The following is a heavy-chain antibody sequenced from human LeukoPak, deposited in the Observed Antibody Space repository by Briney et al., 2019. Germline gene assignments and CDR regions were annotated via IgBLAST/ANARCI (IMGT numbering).Heavy chain of an antibody. CDR1: GYTFTSYG. V-gene: IGHV1-18*01. Sequence: ASVKVSCTASGYTFTSYGISWVRQAPGQGLEWMGWISAYNGNTNYAQKLQGRVTMTTDTSTSTAYMELRSLRSDDTAVYYCARDSALTGPYYYYYGMDVWGQGTTATVSS. CDR2: ISAYNGNT. CDR3: ARDSALTGPYYYYYGMDV. J-gene: IGHJ6*02.